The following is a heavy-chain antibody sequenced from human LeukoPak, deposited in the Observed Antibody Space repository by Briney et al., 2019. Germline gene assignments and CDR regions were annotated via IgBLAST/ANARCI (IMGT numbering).Heavy chain of an antibody. CDR2: IQYDGRIK. CDR3: AKDLIPYYDILTGYYTTNFDY. J-gene: IGHJ4*02. Sequence: GGSLRLSCAASGFTFSTYGIHWVRQAPGKGLEWVAFIQYDGRIKYYADSVKGRFTISRDNSKNTLHLQMNSLRAEDTALYYCAKDLIPYYDILTGYYTTNFDYWGQGTLVTVSS. V-gene: IGHV3-30*02. CDR1: GFTFSTYG. D-gene: IGHD3-9*01.